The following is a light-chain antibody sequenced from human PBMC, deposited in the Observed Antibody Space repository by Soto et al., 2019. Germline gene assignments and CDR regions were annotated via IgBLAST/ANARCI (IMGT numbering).Light chain of an antibody. Sequence: IVLTQAPGTLSLSPGARATISWRASQSVSKYLTWYQQKPGQGPRVLSYGASSRATGIPDRFSGSGSGTDFTHTINRLEPEDVAVYYCQQYGSSPPTFGQGT. J-gene: IGKJ1*01. V-gene: IGKV3-20*01. CDR1: QSVSKY. CDR2: GAS. CDR3: QQYGSSPPT.